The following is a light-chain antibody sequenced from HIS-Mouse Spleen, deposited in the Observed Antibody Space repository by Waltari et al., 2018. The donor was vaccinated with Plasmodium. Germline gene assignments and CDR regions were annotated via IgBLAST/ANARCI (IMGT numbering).Light chain of an antibody. CDR3: YSTDSSGNHRV. CDR2: EDS. V-gene: IGLV3-10*01. Sequence: SYELTQPPSVSVSPGQTAKITCSGDALPKKYAYWYQQKSGQAPVLVIDEDSKRPSGMPEGFSGSSSGTMATLTISGAQVEDEADYYCYSTDSSGNHRVFGGGTKLTVL. J-gene: IGLJ3*02. CDR1: ALPKKY.